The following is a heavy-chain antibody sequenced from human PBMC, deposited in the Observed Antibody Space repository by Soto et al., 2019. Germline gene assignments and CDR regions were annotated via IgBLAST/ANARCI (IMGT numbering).Heavy chain of an antibody. D-gene: IGHD2-15*01. Sequence: ASVKVSCKASGYAFTRYTMNWVRQAPGQRLEWMGWINPDNGNTKSSQKFQDRVIITRDTSASTAYMDLSSLRSEDTAVYYCARGIATGQLDPWGQGTLVTVSS. CDR2: INPDNGNT. CDR1: GYAFTRYT. CDR3: ARGIATGQLDP. J-gene: IGHJ5*02. V-gene: IGHV1-3*01.